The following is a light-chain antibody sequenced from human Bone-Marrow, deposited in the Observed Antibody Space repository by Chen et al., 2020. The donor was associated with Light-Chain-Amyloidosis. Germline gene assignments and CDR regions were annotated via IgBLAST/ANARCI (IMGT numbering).Light chain of an antibody. CDR1: DLPTKY. CDR2: RDT. CDR3: QSADSSGTYEVI. Sequence: SYKLTQPTSVSVSPGQTARITCSGDDLPTKYAYWYQQKPGQAPVLVIHRDTDRPSWISARFSGSSSGTTATLTISGVQAEDEADYHCQSADSSGTYEVIFGGGTKLTVL. V-gene: IGLV3-25*03. J-gene: IGLJ2*01.